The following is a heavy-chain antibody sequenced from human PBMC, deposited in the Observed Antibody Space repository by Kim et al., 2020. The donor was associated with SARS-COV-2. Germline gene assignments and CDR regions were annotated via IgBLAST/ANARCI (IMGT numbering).Heavy chain of an antibody. CDR2: ISSSSSYI. Sequence: GGSLRLSCAASGFTFSSYSMNWVRQAPGKGLEWVSSISSSSSYIYYADSVKGRFTISRDNAKNSLYLQMNSLRAEDTAVYYCARTRNYDFWSGYYVYYYGMDVWGQGTTVTVSS. J-gene: IGHJ6*02. CDR1: GFTFSSYS. V-gene: IGHV3-21*01. D-gene: IGHD3-3*01. CDR3: ARTRNYDFWSGYYVYYYGMDV.